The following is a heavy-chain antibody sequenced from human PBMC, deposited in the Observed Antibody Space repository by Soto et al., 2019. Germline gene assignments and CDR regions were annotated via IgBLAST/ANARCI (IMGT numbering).Heavy chain of an antibody. CDR2: ISYSGST. J-gene: IGHJ4*02. Sequence: PSETMYLTSTVSGGSMSSGNYYWSWISQPPGKGLEWIGFISYSGSTYYSASLQSRVTMSVDTSKNQFSLNLSFVTAADTAVYYCATMGTPATGLYYFDYWGEGTLVTVSS. CDR1: GGSMSSGNYY. V-gene: IGHV4-30-4*01. CDR3: ATMGTPATGLYYFDY. D-gene: IGHD1-7*01.